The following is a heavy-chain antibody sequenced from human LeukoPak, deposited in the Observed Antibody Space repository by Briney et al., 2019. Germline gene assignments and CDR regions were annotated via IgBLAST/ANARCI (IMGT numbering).Heavy chain of an antibody. CDR3: ARQHIVVVTAMGV. Sequence: KPGGSLRLSCAASGFTFSSYSMNWVRQAPGKGLEWVSSISSSSYIYYADSVKGRFTLSRDNAKNSLYLKMNGLRAEDTAVYYCARQHIVVVTAMGVWGQGTTVTVSS. J-gene: IGHJ6*02. CDR2: ISSSSYI. V-gene: IGHV3-21*01. CDR1: GFTFSSYS. D-gene: IGHD2-21*02.